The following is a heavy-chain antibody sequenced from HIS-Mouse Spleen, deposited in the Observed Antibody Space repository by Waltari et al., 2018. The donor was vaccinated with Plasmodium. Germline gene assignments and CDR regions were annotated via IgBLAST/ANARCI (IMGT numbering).Heavy chain of an antibody. J-gene: IGHJ4*02. CDR3: ARGPGYSSGWYYFDY. Sequence: QVQLKQWGAGLLKPSETLSLTCAGYGGSLRRYSWSWIRQPPGKGLEWIGEINHSGSTNYNPSLKSRVTISVDTSKNQFSLKLSSVTAADTAVYYCARGPGYSSGWYYFDYWGQGTLVTVSS. V-gene: IGHV4-34*01. D-gene: IGHD6-19*01. CDR2: INHSGST. CDR1: GGSLRRYS.